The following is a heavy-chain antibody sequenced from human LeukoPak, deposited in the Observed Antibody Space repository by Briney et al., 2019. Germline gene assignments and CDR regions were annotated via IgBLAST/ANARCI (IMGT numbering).Heavy chain of an antibody. CDR1: GYTFTSYG. D-gene: IGHD3-10*01. CDR2: ISAYNGNT. Sequence: ASVKVSCKASGYTFTSYGISWVRQAPGQGLEWMGWISAYNGNTNYAQKLQGRVTMTTDTSTSTAYMELRSLRSDVTAVYYCARGRVTMVRGVIIDGYFDYWGQGTLVTVSS. J-gene: IGHJ4*02. CDR3: ARGRVTMVRGVIIDGYFDY. V-gene: IGHV1-18*01.